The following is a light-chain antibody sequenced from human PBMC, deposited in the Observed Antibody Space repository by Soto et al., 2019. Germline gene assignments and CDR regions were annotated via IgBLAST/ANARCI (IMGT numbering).Light chain of an antibody. CDR2: VGS. V-gene: IGKV2-28*01. Sequence: DIVMTQSPVSLPVTPGEPASISCRSSQSLLHSNGYNYLDWYLQKPGQSQQLLIYVGSNRASVVPDRFSSGGSGTDFTLKISRVEADDVGVYYCLQALQTPRTFCQGTKLEIK. CDR1: QSLLHSNGYNY. J-gene: IGKJ2*01. CDR3: LQALQTPRT.